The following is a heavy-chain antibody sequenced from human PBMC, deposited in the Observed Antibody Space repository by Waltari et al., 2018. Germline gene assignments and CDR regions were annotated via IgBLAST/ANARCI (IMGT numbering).Heavy chain of an antibody. CDR2: INHSGST. V-gene: IGHV4-34*09. Sequence: QVQLQESGPGLAKASQTLSLTCAVYGGSFSGYYWSWIRQPPGKGLEWIGEINHSGSTNYNPSLKSRVTISVDTSKNQFSLRLSSVTAADTAVYYCARITTVTTSAFDIWGQGTMVTVSS. D-gene: IGHD4-17*01. CDR3: ARITTVTTSAFDI. J-gene: IGHJ3*02. CDR1: GGSFSGYY.